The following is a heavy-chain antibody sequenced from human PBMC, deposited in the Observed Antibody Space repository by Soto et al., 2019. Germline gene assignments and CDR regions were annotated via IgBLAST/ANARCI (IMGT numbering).Heavy chain of an antibody. Sequence: GGSLRLSCAASGFTFSYYALHWVRRSPGKGLEWVSSISGIRDYIRYADSVKGRFTISRDNAKTSLYLQMNSLTAEDTAVYYCAREGVHNYNEYSIDFWGQGTLVTVSS. D-gene: IGHD3-22*01. V-gene: IGHV3-21*06. CDR3: AREGVHNYNEYSIDF. J-gene: IGHJ4*02. CDR2: ISGIRDYI. CDR1: GFTFSYYA.